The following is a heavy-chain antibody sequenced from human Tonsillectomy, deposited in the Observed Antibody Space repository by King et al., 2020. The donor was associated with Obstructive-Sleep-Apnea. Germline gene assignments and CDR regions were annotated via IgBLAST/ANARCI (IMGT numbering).Heavy chain of an antibody. CDR3: ARGADYDILTGYYGIYAMDV. CDR1: GGSISRYY. CDR2: IYYTGST. D-gene: IGHD3-9*01. Sequence: LQLQESGPGLVKPSETLSLTCTISGGSISRYYWNWVRRPPGKGLEWIGYIYYTGSTNYNPSLQSRVTISVDTSKNQFSLKLNSVTAADTAVYYCARGADYDILTGYYGIYAMDVWGQGTTVTVSS. J-gene: IGHJ6*02. V-gene: IGHV4-59*08.